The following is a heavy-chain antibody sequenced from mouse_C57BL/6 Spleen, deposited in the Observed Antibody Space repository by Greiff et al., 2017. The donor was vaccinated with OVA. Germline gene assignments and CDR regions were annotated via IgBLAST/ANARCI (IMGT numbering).Heavy chain of an antibody. CDR3: ARGPYPYAMDY. V-gene: IGHV3-6*01. J-gene: IGHJ4*01. Sequence: EVKLMESGPGLVKPSPSLSLSCSASGYSITSGYFWYWIRQFPGNKLEWMGYISYDGSNNYNPTLKNRITITRDTSKNQFFLKLNSVTTEDTATYDCARGPYPYAMDYWGQGTSVTVSS. CDR1: GYSITSGYF. CDR2: ISYDGSN. D-gene: IGHD2-10*01.